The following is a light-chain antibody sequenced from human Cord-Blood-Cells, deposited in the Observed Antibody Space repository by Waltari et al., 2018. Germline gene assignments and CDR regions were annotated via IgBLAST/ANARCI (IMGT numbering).Light chain of an antibody. V-gene: IGLV7-43*01. CDR1: TAAVTRGYY. CDR3: LLYYGGAYV. J-gene: IGLJ1*01. Sequence: QLVVTQEPSLTVSPGGTVTLTCASRTAAVTRGYYPNWFQQKPGQAPRALISSTSNKPSWTPARFSGSLLGGKAALTLSGVQPEDEAEYYCLLYYGGAYVFGTGTKVTVL. CDR2: STS.